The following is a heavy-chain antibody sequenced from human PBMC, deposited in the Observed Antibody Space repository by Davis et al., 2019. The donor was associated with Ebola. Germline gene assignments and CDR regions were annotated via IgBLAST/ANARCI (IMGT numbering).Heavy chain of an antibody. CDR2: IYHSGST. CDR3: ARLTKM. J-gene: IGHJ4*02. V-gene: IGHV4-34*01. D-gene: IGHD3-9*01. CDR1: GGSFSGYY. Sequence: MPSETLSLTCAVYGGSFSGYYWSWIRQPPGKGLEWIGSIYHSGSTNYNPSLKSRVAISVDTSKNQFSLKLSSVTAADTAVYYCARLTKMWGQGTLVTVSS.